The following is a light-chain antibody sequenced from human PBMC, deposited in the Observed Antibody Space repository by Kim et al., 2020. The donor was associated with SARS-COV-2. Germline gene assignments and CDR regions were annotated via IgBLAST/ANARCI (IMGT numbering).Light chain of an antibody. Sequence: CPGERTTRSCRASQSVSSNLAWYQQEPGQAPRHLIYGASPRATGIPARFSGSGSGTEFTLSISSLQSEDFAVYYCQQYNNWPPLYSCGQGTKLEIK. CDR3: QQYNNWPPLYS. CDR1: QSVSSN. V-gene: IGKV3-15*01. CDR2: GAS. J-gene: IGKJ2*03.